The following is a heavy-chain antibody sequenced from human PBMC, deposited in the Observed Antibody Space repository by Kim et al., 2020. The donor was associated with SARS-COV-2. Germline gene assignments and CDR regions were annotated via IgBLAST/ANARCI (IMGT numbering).Heavy chain of an antibody. CDR2: ISGSGGST. CDR1: GFTFSSYA. Sequence: GGSLRLSCAASGFTFSSYAMNWVRQAPGKGLEWVSAISGSGGSTYYADSVKGRFTISRDNSKNALFLQMNSLRAEDTAVYYCAKDQRLLWCGELSYYYYGKDVWGQGTTVTVPS. CDR3: AKDQRLLWCGELSYYYYGKDV. J-gene: IGHJ6*02. D-gene: IGHD3-10*01. V-gene: IGHV3-23*01.